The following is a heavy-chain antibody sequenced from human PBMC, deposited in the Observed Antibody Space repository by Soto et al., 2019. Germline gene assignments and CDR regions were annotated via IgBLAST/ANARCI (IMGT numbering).Heavy chain of an antibody. CDR3: ATQQQLALFDY. Sequence: PXESLKISCKGSGCSFTNYWIGWVRQMPGKGLEWMGIIYPDDSDTRYSPSFQGQVTISADKSISTAYLQWSSLKASDTAMYYCATQQQLALFDYWGQGTLVTVSS. CDR2: IYPDDSDT. CDR1: GCSFTNYW. D-gene: IGHD6-13*01. J-gene: IGHJ4*02. V-gene: IGHV5-51*01.